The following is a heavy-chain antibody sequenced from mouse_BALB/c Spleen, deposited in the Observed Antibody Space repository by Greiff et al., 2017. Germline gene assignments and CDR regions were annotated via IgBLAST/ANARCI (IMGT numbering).Heavy chain of an antibody. Sequence: QVHVKQSGPGLVQPSQSLSITCTVSGFSLTSYGVHWVRQSPGKGLEWLGVIWSGGSTDYNAAFISRLSISKDNSKSQVFFKMNSLQANDTAIYYCARNYYGYDVKFDYWGQGTTLTVSS. J-gene: IGHJ2*01. D-gene: IGHD2-2*01. CDR1: GFSLTSYG. CDR3: ARNYYGYDVKFDY. CDR2: IWSGGST. V-gene: IGHV2-2*02.